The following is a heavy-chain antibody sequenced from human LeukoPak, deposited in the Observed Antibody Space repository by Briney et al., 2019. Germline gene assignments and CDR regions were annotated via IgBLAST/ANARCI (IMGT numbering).Heavy chain of an antibody. Sequence: ASVKVSCKASDYTLSSYSFIWVRLAPGQGLEWLGWISAYNGNTNSAQKVQGRVTMTTDTSTSTAYMELRSLRSDDTAVYYCARVSRWELLIDCWGQGTLVTVSS. V-gene: IGHV1-18*01. D-gene: IGHD1-26*01. J-gene: IGHJ4*02. CDR2: ISAYNGNT. CDR3: ARVSRWELLIDC. CDR1: DYTLSSYS.